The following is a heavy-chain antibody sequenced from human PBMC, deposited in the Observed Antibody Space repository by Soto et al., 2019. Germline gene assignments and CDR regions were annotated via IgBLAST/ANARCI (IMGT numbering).Heavy chain of an antibody. CDR1: GGSISSGGYY. CDR2: IYYSGST. CDR3: ARVGRRWFDP. J-gene: IGHJ5*02. Sequence: SETLSLTCTVSGGSISSGGYYWSWIRQHPGKGLEWIGYIYYSGSTYYNPSLKSRVTISVDTSKNQFSLKLSSVTAADTAVYYCARVGRRWFDPWGQGTLVTVSS. V-gene: IGHV4-31*03.